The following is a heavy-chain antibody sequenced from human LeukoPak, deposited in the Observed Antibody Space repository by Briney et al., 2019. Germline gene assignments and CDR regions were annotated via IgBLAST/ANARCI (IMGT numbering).Heavy chain of an antibody. CDR2: IYYSGIT. V-gene: IGHV4-61*05. D-gene: IGHD1/OR15-1a*01. CDR1: GGSISSSSYY. J-gene: IGHJ6*02. CDR3: ARGGGTYYGVDV. Sequence: SETLSLTCTVSGGSISSSSYYCGWIRQPPGKGLEWIGYIYYSGITNYDTTYNPSLRSRVTISVDRSENQFSLKLSSVTAADTAVYYCARGGGTYYGVDVWGQGTTVTVSS.